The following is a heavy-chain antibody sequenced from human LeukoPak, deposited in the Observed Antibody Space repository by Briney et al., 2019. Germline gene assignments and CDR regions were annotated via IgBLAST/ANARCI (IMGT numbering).Heavy chain of an antibody. CDR2: IYYSGST. CDR1: GGSISSGAYY. Sequence: SETLSLTCTVSGGSISSGAYYWSWTRQHPGKGLEWIGYIYYSGSTYYNPSLKSRLTISIDTSENQFSLKLSSVTAADTAVYYCARTLGSGYYLYYFDYWGQGTLVTVSS. D-gene: IGHD3-22*01. J-gene: IGHJ4*02. V-gene: IGHV4-31*03. CDR3: ARTLGSGYYLYYFDY.